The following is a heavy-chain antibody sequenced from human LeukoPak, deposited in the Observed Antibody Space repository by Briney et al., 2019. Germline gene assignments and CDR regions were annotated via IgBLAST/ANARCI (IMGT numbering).Heavy chain of an antibody. CDR3: ARGDIAVDY. Sequence: SQTLSLTCAISGDSVSSNSADWNWIRQSPSRGLEWLGRTYYRSKWYNNYAVSVKSRVTINPDTSKNQFSLQLNSVTPEDTAVYYCARGDIAVDYWGQGTLVTVSS. V-gene: IGHV6-1*01. CDR1: GDSVSSNSAD. J-gene: IGHJ4*02. D-gene: IGHD5-12*01. CDR2: TYYRSKWYN.